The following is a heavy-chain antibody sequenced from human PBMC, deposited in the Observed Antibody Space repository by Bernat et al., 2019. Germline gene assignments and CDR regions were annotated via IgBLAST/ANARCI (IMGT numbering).Heavy chain of an antibody. D-gene: IGHD2-15*01. CDR2: ISISSSYT. CDR1: GFTFSDYY. CDR3: ARARGYCSGGSCYYDFDY. Sequence: VRLVESGGGLVKPGGSLRLSCAASGFTFSDYYMSWIRQAPGKGLEWVSYISISSSYTNYADSVKGRFTISRDNAKNSLYLQMNSLRAEDTAVYYCARARGYCSGGSCYYDFDYWGQGTLVTVSS. J-gene: IGHJ4*02. V-gene: IGHV3-11*05.